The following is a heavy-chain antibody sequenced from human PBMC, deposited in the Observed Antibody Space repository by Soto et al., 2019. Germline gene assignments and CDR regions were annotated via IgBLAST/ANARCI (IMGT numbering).Heavy chain of an antibody. CDR2: ISYDGSNT. Sequence: GGSLRLSCAASGFTFSSYAMHWVRQAPGKGLEWVAIISYDGSNTYYADSVKGRFTISRDNSKNTLYLQMNSLRAEDTSVYYCAKEGGLSGSYYISSSYYFDYWGQGTRVTVSS. V-gene: IGHV3-30*04. J-gene: IGHJ4*02. CDR3: AKEGGLSGSYYISSSYYFDY. CDR1: GFTFSSYA. D-gene: IGHD1-26*01.